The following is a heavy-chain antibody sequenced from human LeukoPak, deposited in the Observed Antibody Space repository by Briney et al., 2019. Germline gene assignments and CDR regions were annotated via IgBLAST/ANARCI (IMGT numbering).Heavy chain of an antibody. J-gene: IGHJ4*02. Sequence: ASVKVSCKASGYTFTSYGISWVRQAPGQGLEWMGWISAYNGNTNYAQKLQGRVTMTTDTSTSTAYMELRSLRSDDTAVYYCAIVTITFGGVIVPFDYWGQGTLVTVSS. CDR3: AIVTITFGGVIVPFDY. D-gene: IGHD3-16*02. CDR1: GYTFTSYG. V-gene: IGHV1-18*01. CDR2: ISAYNGNT.